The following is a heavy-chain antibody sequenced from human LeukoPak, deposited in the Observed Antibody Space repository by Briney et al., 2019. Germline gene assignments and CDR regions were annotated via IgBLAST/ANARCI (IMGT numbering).Heavy chain of an antibody. CDR2: IFYDGSNE. CDR3: ARTRNRLDY. V-gene: IGHV3-30*04. D-gene: IGHD1-14*01. CDR1: GFTFSSYA. J-gene: IGHJ4*02. Sequence: PGRSLRLSCAASGFTFSSYAMYWVRQAPGKGLEWLAFIFYDGSNEYYADSVKGRFTISRDNSKSTLYLQMISLRAEDTAVYNCARTRNRLDYWGQGTLVTVSS.